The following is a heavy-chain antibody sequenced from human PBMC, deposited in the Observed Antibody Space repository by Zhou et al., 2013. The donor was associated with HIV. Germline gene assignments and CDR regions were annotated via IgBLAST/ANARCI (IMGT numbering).Heavy chain of an antibody. V-gene: IGHV1-69*04. CDR3: GREGIPGTGSTFDG. Sequence: QVQLVQSGAEVRKPGSSVKVSCRVSGDTFRSSYAITWVRQAPGQGLEWMGTIIPFFDVPNYAQKFQGRVTITADKSTSTSYLELRSPRSEDTALYYCGREGIPGTGSTFDGWGQGTLVTISS. CDR1: GDTFRSSYA. D-gene: IGHD1-1*01. J-gene: IGHJ4*02. CDR2: IIPFFDVP.